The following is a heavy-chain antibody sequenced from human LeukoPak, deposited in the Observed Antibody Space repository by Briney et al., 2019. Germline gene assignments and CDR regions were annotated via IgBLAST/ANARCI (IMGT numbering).Heavy chain of an antibody. CDR3: ARAIDYGGNAYYYYMDV. CDR1: GYTFTSYD. J-gene: IGHJ6*03. CDR2: MNPNSGNT. Sequence: ASVKVSCKASGYTFTSYDINWVRQATGQGLEWMGWMNPNSGNTGYAQKFQGRVTITRNTSISTAYMELSSLRSEDTAVYYCARAIDYGGNAYYYYMDVWGKGTTVTVSS. V-gene: IGHV1-8*03. D-gene: IGHD4-23*01.